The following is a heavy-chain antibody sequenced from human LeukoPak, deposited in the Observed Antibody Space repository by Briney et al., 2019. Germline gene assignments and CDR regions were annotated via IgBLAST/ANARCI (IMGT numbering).Heavy chain of an antibody. CDR2: IYYSGST. Sequence: PSETLSLTCTVSGGSISSYYWSWIRQPPGKGLEWIGYIYYSGSTNYNPSLKSRVTISVDTSKNQFSLKLSSVTAADTAVYYCARLSNLFDPWGQGTLVTVSS. V-gene: IGHV4-59*08. CDR3: ARLSNLFDP. J-gene: IGHJ5*02. CDR1: GGSISSYY.